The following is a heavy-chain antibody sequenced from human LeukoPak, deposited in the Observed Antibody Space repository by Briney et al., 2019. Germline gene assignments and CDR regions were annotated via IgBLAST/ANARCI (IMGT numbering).Heavy chain of an antibody. CDR2: ISAYNGNT. J-gene: IGHJ6*02. CDR1: GYTFSGYF. V-gene: IGHV1-18*04. CDR3: AREQSYDFWSGYYPYYYYGMDV. D-gene: IGHD3-3*01. Sequence: GASVKVSCKTSGYTFSGYFMHWVRQAPGQGLEWMGWISAYNGNTNYAQKLQGRVTMTTDTSTSTAYMELRSLRSDDTAVYYCAREQSYDFWSGYYPYYYYGMDVWGQGTTVTVSS.